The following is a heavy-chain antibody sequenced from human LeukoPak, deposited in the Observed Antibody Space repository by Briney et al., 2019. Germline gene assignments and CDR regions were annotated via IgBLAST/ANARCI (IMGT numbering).Heavy chain of an antibody. CDR2: ISWNSGSI. CDR1: GFTFDDYA. J-gene: IGHJ4*02. D-gene: IGHD5-24*01. Sequence: GGSLRLSCAASGFTFDDYAMHWVRQAPGKGLERVSGISWNSGSIGYADSVKGRFTISRDNARNSLYLQMNTLRAEDTAVYYCARERDGRFFDYWGQGTLVTVSS. V-gene: IGHV3-9*01. CDR3: ARERDGRFFDY.